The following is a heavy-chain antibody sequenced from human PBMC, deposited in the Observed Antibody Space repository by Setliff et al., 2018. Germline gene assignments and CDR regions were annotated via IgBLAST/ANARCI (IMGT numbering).Heavy chain of an antibody. CDR2: MYYGGGGST. J-gene: IGHJ4*02. CDR3: ARAPRYFDPTGSYFDY. Sequence: SETLSLTCAASGGSFTYYYWTWIRQPPGKGLEWIGSMYYGGGGSTYYNASLKSRVTISVDTSKNQFSLKLNSVTAADTAVYYCARAPRYFDPTGSYFDYWGQGTLVTVSS. V-gene: IGHV4-59*12. D-gene: IGHD3-9*01. CDR1: GGSFTYYY.